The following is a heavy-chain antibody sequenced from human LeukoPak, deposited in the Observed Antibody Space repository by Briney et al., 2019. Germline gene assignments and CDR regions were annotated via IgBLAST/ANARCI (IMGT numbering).Heavy chain of an antibody. D-gene: IGHD7-27*01. Sequence: GGSLRLSCAASGFTVGSNYMNWVRQAPGKGLEWVSVIYSGDTTHYADSVKGRFTISRDNSKNTLYLQMNNLRAEDTAVYYCARDPDWGCILHSWGQGTLVTVSS. V-gene: IGHV3-66*01. CDR3: ARDPDWGCILHS. J-gene: IGHJ4*02. CDR1: GFTVGSNY. CDR2: IYSGDTT.